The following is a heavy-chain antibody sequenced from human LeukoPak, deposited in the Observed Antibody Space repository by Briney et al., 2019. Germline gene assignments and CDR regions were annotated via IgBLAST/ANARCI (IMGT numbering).Heavy chain of an antibody. J-gene: IGHJ4*02. CDR1: GVTFSGSV. CDR3: TDDFDY. V-gene: IGHV3-73*01. CDR2: IKSKTDNYAP. Sequence: GGSLKLSCVASGVTFSGSVMHWVRQASGKALEWVARIKSKTDNYAPAYAAWVKGRFTISRDDSKNTAYLQMNSLKTEDTAVYYCTDDFDYWGQGALVTVSS.